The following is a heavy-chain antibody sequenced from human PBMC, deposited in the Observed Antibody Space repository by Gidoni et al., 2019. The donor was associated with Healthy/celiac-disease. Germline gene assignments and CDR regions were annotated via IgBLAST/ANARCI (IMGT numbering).Heavy chain of an antibody. CDR3: AKERGYIVVVPATIDE. D-gene: IGHD2-2*01. V-gene: IGHV3-23*01. Sequence: EVQLLESVGGLVQPGGSLILSCAASGFTFSSYDMSWVRQAPGKGREWVSAISGSGGSTYYADSVKGRLTISRDNSKNTLYLQMNSLRAEDTAVYYCAKERGYIVVVPATIDEWGQGTLVNVSS. J-gene: IGHJ4*02. CDR1: GFTFSSYD. CDR2: ISGSGGST.